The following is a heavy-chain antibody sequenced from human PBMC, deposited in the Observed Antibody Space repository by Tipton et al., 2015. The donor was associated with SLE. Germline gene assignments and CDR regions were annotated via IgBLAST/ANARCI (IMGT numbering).Heavy chain of an antibody. J-gene: IGHJ4*02. CDR3: AREGPFVGAMGH. Sequence: TLSLTCTVSGGSISSGDYYWSWIRQPPGKGLEWIGYIYYSGSTNYNPSLKSRVTLSVDTSKNQFSLKLSSVTAADTAVYYCAREGPFVGAMGHWGQGTLVTVSS. CDR1: GGSISSGDYY. CDR2: IYYSGST. V-gene: IGHV4-61*08. D-gene: IGHD1-26*01.